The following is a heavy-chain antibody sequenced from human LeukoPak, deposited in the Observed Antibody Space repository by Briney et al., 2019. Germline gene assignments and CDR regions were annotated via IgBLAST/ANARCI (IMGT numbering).Heavy chain of an antibody. CDR3: AKDRDVVVVAATVVDY. J-gene: IGHJ4*02. CDR2: ISGCGGST. CDR1: GFTFSSYA. V-gene: IGHV3-23*01. Sequence: PGGSLRLSCAASGFTFSSYAMSWVRQAPGKGLEWVSAISGCGGSTYYADSVKGRFTISRDNSKNTLYLQMNSLRAEDTAVYYCAKDRDVVVVAATVVDYWGQGTLVTVSS. D-gene: IGHD2-15*01.